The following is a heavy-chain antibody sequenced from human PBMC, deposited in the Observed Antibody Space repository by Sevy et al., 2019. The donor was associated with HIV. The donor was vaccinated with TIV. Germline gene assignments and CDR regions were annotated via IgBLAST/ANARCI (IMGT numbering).Heavy chain of an antibody. CDR1: GFPFSHYG. J-gene: IGHJ5*02. D-gene: IGHD3-3*01. CDR3: AKDFYDFSGRVAVVDP. V-gene: IGHV3-30*02. CDR2: RRYDGSKK. Sequence: GGSLRLSCASSGFPFSHYGFHWVRHAPGKGLDWVAFRRYDGSKKDYAESVRGRFTVSRDNSKNTLYLQMNSLRPEDTATYYCAKDFYDFSGRVAVVDPWGQGTLVTVSS.